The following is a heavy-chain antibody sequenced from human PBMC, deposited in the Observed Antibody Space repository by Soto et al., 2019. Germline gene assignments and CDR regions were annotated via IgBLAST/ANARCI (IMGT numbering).Heavy chain of an antibody. CDR3: AKYRVDYGDYRGLDY. CDR2: ISGSGTNR. CDR1: GFTFSSYA. Sequence: EVQLLESGGGLVQPGGSLRLSCAASGFTFSSYAMTWVRQAPGKGLEWVSAISGSGTNRYYADSVKGRFTISRDNSKNTLYLPMNSLRAEDTAVYYCAKYRVDYGDYRGLDYWGQGTLVTVSS. D-gene: IGHD4-17*01. V-gene: IGHV3-23*01. J-gene: IGHJ4*02.